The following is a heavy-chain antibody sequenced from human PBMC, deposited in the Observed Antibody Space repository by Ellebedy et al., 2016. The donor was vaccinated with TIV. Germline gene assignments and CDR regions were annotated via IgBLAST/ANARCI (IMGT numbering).Heavy chain of an antibody. CDR3: ARDGCSGGSCYWYYYYGMDV. CDR1: GGSISSYY. CDR2: MYTNGST. J-gene: IGHJ6*02. Sequence: PSETLSLTCTVSGGSISSYYWSWIRQPAGKGLEWIGRMYTNGSTNYNSSLKSRVTMSVDTSQNQLSLKLSSVTAADTAVYYCARDGCSGGSCYWYYYYGMDVWGQGTTVTVSS. D-gene: IGHD2-15*01. V-gene: IGHV4-4*07.